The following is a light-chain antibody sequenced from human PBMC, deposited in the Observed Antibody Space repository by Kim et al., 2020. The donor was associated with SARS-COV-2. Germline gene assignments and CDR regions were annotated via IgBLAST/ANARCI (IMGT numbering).Light chain of an antibody. Sequence: SYELTQPPSVSVAPGKTARITCGGNDIGSKSVHWYRQKPGQAPVLLIYYDSDRPSGIPERFSGSNSGDTATLTISRVGAGDEADYYCQVWDSSSDPWVFGGGTKLTVL. V-gene: IGLV3-21*04. CDR2: YDS. J-gene: IGLJ3*02. CDR1: DIGSKS. CDR3: QVWDSSSDPWV.